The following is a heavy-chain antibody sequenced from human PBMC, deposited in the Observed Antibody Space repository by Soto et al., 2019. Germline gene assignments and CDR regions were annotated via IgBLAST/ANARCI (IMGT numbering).Heavy chain of an antibody. D-gene: IGHD3-16*01. CDR1: GFSVGDNY. V-gene: IGHV3-11*06. J-gene: IGHJ6*02. CDR2: SSSSGGYR. Sequence: QVQLVESGGGLVEPGGSLRLSCAASGFSVGDNYMTWIRQAPGKGLEWLSYSSSSGGYRNYADSLKGRFPISRDNAKNSLYLQMDSLRAEDTAVYFCARSSGRRHVFTFDYGLDVWGQGTTVTVSS. CDR3: ARSSGRRHVFTFDYGLDV.